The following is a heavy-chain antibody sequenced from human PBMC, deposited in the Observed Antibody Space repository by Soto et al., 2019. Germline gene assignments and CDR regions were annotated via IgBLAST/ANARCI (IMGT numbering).Heavy chain of an antibody. CDR3: AKETYYYDSSGSSPFDY. Sequence: GASVKVSCKSSGYTFTSYAMHWVRQAPGQRLEWMGWINAGNGNTKYSQKFQGRVTITRDTSASTAYMELSSLRAEDTAVYYCAKETYYYDSSGSSPFDYWGQGTLVTVSS. CDR1: GYTFTSYA. CDR2: INAGNGNT. J-gene: IGHJ4*02. V-gene: IGHV1-3*01. D-gene: IGHD3-22*01.